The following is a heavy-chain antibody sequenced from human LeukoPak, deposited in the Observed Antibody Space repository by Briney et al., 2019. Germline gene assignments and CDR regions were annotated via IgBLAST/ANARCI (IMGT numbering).Heavy chain of an antibody. CDR1: GFTFSRYA. Sequence: GGSLRLSCAASGFTFSRYAMSWVSQAPGRGLQWVLLISGSADNTYYTDSVKGRFTISRDNSKNTLYLQMDSLRADDTAVYYCAKGVAGTTYYGTDVWGQGTTVIVSS. CDR2: ISGSADNT. CDR3: AKGVAGTTYYGTDV. D-gene: IGHD1-1*01. V-gene: IGHV3-23*01. J-gene: IGHJ6*02.